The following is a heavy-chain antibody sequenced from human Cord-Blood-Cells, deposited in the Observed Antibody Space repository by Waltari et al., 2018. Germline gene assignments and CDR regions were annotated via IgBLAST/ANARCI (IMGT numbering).Heavy chain of an antibody. Sequence: QLQLQESGPGLVKPSETLSLICTVSGGSISSSSYYWGWIRQPPGKGLEWIGSIYYSGSTYYNPSLKSRVTISVDTSKNQFSLKLSSVTAADTAVYYCASIDITSDAFDIWGQGTMVTVSS. CDR1: GGSISSSSYY. D-gene: IGHD3-9*01. CDR2: IYYSGST. V-gene: IGHV4-39*01. J-gene: IGHJ3*02. CDR3: ASIDITSDAFDI.